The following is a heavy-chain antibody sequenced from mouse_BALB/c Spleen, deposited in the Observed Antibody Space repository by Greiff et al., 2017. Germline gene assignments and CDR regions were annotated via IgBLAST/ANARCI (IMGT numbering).Heavy chain of an antibody. Sequence: EVKLVESGGGLVKPGGSLKLSCAASGFTFSSYAMSWVRQTPEKRLEWVASISSGGSTYYPDSVKGRFTIFSDNARNILYLQMSSLRSEDTAMYYCAREGYGNYGFAYWGQGTLVTVSA. V-gene: IGHV5-6-5*01. CDR2: ISSGGST. D-gene: IGHD2-1*01. CDR1: GFTFSSYA. CDR3: AREGYGNYGFAY. J-gene: IGHJ3*01.